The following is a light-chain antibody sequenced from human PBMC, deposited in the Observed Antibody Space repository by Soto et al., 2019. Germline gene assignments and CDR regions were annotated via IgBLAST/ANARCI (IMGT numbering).Light chain of an antibody. CDR2: AAS. CDR1: QGIGSY. CDR3: QSYTAAPWT. Sequence: DIQMTQSPSSLSASVGDRVTITCRASQGIGSYLVWYQQKPGTVPKVLIFAASTLQSGVPSRLSGGGSGTDFTLTISSLQPEDVGTYYCQSYTAAPWTFGQGTKVEIK. J-gene: IGKJ1*01. V-gene: IGKV1-27*01.